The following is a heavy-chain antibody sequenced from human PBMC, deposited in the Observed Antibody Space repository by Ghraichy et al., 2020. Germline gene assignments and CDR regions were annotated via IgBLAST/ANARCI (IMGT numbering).Heavy chain of an antibody. CDR1: GGSISSSSYY. Sequence: SETLSLTCTVSGGSISSSSYYWGWIRQPPGKGLEWIGSIYYSGSTYYNPSLKSRVTISVDTSKNQFSLKLSSVTAADSAVYYCARQGFRRYQLLSLWFDPWGQGTLVTVSS. V-gene: IGHV4-39*01. CDR2: IYYSGST. CDR3: ARQGFRRYQLLSLWFDP. J-gene: IGHJ5*02. D-gene: IGHD2-2*01.